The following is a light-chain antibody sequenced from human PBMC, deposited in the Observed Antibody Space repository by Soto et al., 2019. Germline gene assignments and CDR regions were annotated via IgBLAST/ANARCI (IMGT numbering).Light chain of an antibody. CDR2: GAS. CDR1: QSVSSN. CDR3: QQFNDWPRT. V-gene: IGKV3-15*01. Sequence: EIVMTPSPVTLSVAPGERDTLSCRASQSVSSNLAWYQQIPGQAPRLLIYGASTRATGIPARFSGSGSGTEFTLTIGNLQSEDFAIYYCQQFNDWPRTFGQGTKV. J-gene: IGKJ1*01.